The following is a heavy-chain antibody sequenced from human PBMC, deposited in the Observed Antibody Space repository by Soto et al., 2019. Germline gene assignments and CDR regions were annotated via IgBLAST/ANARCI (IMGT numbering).Heavy chain of an antibody. D-gene: IGHD3-22*01. CDR1: GGSVSSGGYY. V-gene: IGHV4-61*08. J-gene: IGHJ4*02. CDR3: ARAPSSGYYYSFVGY. Sequence: QVQLQESGPGLVKPSETLSLTCTVSGGSVSSGGYYWSWIRQPPGKALEWIGYIYSIGTTNYNPSLKCRVTMSLDTSKNRFSVKLRSVTGADTAVYYCARAPSSGYYYSFVGYWGQGTLVTVSS. CDR2: IYSIGTT.